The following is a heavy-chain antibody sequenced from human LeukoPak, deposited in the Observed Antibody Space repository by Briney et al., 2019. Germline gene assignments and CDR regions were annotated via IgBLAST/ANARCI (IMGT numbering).Heavy chain of an antibody. CDR2: INPSGGTT. J-gene: IGHJ3*02. CDR3: ARDRGYGSGNYDAFDI. V-gene: IGHV1-46*01. CDR1: GYTFTSYY. D-gene: IGHD3-10*01. Sequence: ASVKVSCKASGYTFTSYYMHWVRQAPGQGLEWMGIINPSGGTTSYAQKFQGRVTMTRDTSTSTVYMELSSLRSEDTAVYYCARDRGYGSGNYDAFDIRGQGTMVTVSS.